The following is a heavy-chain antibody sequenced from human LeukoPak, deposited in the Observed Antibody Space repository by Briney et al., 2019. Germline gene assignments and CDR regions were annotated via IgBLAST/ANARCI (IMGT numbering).Heavy chain of an antibody. D-gene: IGHD2-2*01. Sequence: ASVKVSCKASGYTFTTSGINWVRQAPGQGLEWMGCINVYNGNTNYAQKFQGRITMTRDTSTSTAYMELRSLKSDDTAVYYCARGLVVPAAMGEFDYWGQGTLIAISS. CDR2: INVYNGNT. CDR1: GYTFTTSG. J-gene: IGHJ4*02. CDR3: ARGLVVPAAMGEFDY. V-gene: IGHV1-18*01.